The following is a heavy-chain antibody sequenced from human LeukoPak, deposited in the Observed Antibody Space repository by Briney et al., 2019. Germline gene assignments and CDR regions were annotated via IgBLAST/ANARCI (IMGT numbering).Heavy chain of an antibody. Sequence: PGGSLRPSCAASGFTFSSYGMHWVRQAPGKGLEWVGVISYDGSNKYYADSVKGRFTISRDNSKNTLYLQMNSLRAEDTAVYYCAKYDSSVSFDYGGQGTLVTVPS. J-gene: IGHJ4*02. CDR2: ISYDGSNK. CDR1: GFTFSSYG. D-gene: IGHD3-22*01. V-gene: IGHV3-30*18. CDR3: AKYDSSVSFDY.